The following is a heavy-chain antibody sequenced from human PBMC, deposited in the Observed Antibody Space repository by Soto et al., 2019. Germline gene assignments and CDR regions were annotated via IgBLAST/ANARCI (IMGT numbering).Heavy chain of an antibody. V-gene: IGHV3-23*01. D-gene: IGHD3-22*01. J-gene: IGHJ4*02. CDR3: AKRGPITMIVVAHFDY. Sequence: GGSLRLSCAASGFTFSSYAMSWVRQAPGKGLEWVSAISGSGGSTYYADSVKGRFTISRDNSKNTLYLQMNSLRAEDTAVYYCAKRGPITMIVVAHFDYWGQGTLVTVSS. CDR1: GFTFSSYA. CDR2: ISGSGGST.